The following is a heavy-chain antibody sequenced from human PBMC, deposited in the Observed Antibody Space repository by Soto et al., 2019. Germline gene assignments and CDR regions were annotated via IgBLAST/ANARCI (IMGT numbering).Heavy chain of an antibody. Sequence: ASVKVSCKASGYTFTGHYIHWVRQAPEQGPEWMGEIGPESSATRYVERSQGRVTMTSEKSINSVYMALTNMSPAHTSAYSGGGGRSGQIGVCYWGQGTPGTVSS. CDR2: IGPESSAT. CDR1: GYTFTGHY. V-gene: IGHV1-2*02. CDR3: GGGRSGQIGVCY. J-gene: IGHJ4*02. D-gene: IGHD3-16*01.